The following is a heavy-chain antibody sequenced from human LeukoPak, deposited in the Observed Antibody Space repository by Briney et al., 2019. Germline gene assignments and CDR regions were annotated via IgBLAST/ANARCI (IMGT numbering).Heavy chain of an antibody. CDR2: MNPNSGNT. V-gene: IGHV1-8*02. J-gene: IGHJ4*02. CDR3: ARGGAAAGNY. D-gene: IGHD6-13*01. Sequence: ASVKVSCKASGYTFTGYYIHWVRQATGQGLEWMGWMNPNSGNTGYAQKFQGRVTMTRNTSISTAYMELSSLRSEDTAVYYCARGGAAAGNYWGQGTLVTVSS. CDR1: GYTFTGYY.